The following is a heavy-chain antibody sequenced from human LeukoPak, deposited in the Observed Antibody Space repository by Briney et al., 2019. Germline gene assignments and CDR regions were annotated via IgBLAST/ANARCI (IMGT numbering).Heavy chain of an antibody. CDR3: TRGHWSYYYGSGSQNWFDP. CDR1: GFTFGDYA. J-gene: IGHJ5*02. D-gene: IGHD3-10*01. Sequence: GGSLRLSCTASGFTFGDYAMSWVRQAPGKGLEWVGFIRSKAYGGTTEYAASVEGRFTISRDVSKSIACLQMNSLKTEETAVYYCTRGHWSYYYGSGSQNWFDPWGQGTLVTVSS. V-gene: IGHV3-49*04. CDR2: IRSKAYGGTT.